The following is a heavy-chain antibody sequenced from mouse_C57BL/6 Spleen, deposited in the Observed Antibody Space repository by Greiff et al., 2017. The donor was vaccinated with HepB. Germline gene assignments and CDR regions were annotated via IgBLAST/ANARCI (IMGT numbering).Heavy chain of an antibody. CDR1: GYTFTSYW. D-gene: IGHD1-1*01. J-gene: IGHJ1*03. Sequence: VKLVESGAELVRPGSSVKLSCKASGYTFTSYWMHWVKQRPIQGLEWIGNIDPSDSETHYNQKFKDKATLTVDKSSSTAYMQLSSLTSEDSAVYYCAREGYGSSYWYFDVWGTGTTVTVSS. CDR3: AREGYGSSYWYFDV. V-gene: IGHV1-52*01. CDR2: IDPSDSET.